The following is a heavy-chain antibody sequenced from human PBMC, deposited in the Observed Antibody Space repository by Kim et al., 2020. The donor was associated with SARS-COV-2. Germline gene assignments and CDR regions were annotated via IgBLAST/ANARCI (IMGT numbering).Heavy chain of an antibody. V-gene: IGHV4-59*01. D-gene: IGHD1-1*01. J-gene: IGHJ6*02. CDR2: IYYSGST. CDR1: GGSISSYY. Sequence: SETLSLTCTVSGGSISSYYWSWIRQPPGKGLEWIGYIYYSGSTNYNPSLKSRVTISVDTSKNQFSLKLSSVTAADTAVYYCARDRGSLQTDYYYGMDVWGQGTTVTVSS. CDR3: ARDRGSLQTDYYYGMDV.